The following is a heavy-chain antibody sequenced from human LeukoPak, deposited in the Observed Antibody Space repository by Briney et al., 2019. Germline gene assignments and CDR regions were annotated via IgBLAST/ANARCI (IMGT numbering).Heavy chain of an antibody. J-gene: IGHJ4*02. D-gene: IGHD1-14*01. V-gene: IGHV1-46*01. CDR1: GYTFTNYN. Sequence: ASVKVSCKASGYTFTNYNMYWVRQAPGQGLEWMGIINTSGGGTNYAQKFQGRVTMTRDTSTSTVYMELSSLRSEDTAVYYCAREWQIDNRFDYWGQGTLVTVSS. CDR2: INTSGGGT. CDR3: AREWQIDNRFDY.